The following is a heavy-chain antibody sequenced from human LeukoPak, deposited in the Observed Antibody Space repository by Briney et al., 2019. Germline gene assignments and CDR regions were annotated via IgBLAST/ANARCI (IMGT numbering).Heavy chain of an antibody. J-gene: IGHJ4*02. D-gene: IGHD5-12*01. CDR2: IYYSGST. CDR1: GGSVSSGSYY. V-gene: IGHV4-61*01. Sequence: SETLSLTCTVSGGSVSSGSYYWSWIRQPPGKGLEWIGYIYYSGSTNYNPSLKSRFTISVDTSKNQFSLKLSSVTAADTAVYYCARGRGYSGYDPFDYWGQGTLVAVSS. CDR3: ARGRGYSGYDPFDY.